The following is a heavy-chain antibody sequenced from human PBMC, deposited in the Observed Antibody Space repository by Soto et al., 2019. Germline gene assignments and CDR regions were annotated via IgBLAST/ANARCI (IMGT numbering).Heavy chain of an antibody. V-gene: IGHV3-48*02. CDR2: ISSSSSTI. CDR3: ARDLPYYDILTGYYLYYYYYGMDV. D-gene: IGHD3-9*01. Sequence: EVQLVESGGGLVQPGGSLRLSCAASGFTFSSYSMNWVRQAPGKGLEWVSYISSSSSTIYYADSVKGRFTISRDNAKNSLYLQMNSLRDEDTAVYYCARDLPYYDILTGYYLYYYYYGMDVWGQGTTVTVSS. J-gene: IGHJ6*02. CDR1: GFTFSSYS.